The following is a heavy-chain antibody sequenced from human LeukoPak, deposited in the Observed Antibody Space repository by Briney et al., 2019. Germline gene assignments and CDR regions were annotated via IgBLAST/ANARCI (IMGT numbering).Heavy chain of an antibody. Sequence: PSETLSLTCAVYGGSFSGYYWSWIRQPPGKGLEWIGEINHSGSTNYNPSLKSRVTIAVDTSKNQFSLKLSSVTAADTAVYYCASLAAAARYYYYYMDVWGKGATVTVSS. CDR2: INHSGST. D-gene: IGHD6-13*01. J-gene: IGHJ6*03. V-gene: IGHV4-34*01. CDR3: ASLAAAARYYYYYMDV. CDR1: GGSFSGYY.